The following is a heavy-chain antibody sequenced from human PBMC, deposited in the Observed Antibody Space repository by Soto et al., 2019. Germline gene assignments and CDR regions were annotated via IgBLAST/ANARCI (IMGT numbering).Heavy chain of an antibody. D-gene: IGHD4-17*01. Sequence: GGSLRLSCAASGFTFSSYSMNWVRQAPGKGLEWVSYVSGTSGTIYYADSVKGRFTISRDNAKNSLYLQMNSLRPEDTAVYYCARDLPDYENYYYMDVWGKGTTVTVSS. CDR2: VSGTSGTI. CDR3: ARDLPDYENYYYMDV. V-gene: IGHV3-48*01. CDR1: GFTFSSYS. J-gene: IGHJ6*03.